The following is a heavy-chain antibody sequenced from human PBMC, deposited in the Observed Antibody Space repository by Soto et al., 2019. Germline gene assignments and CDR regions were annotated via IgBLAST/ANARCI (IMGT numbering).Heavy chain of an antibody. CDR2: ISSSSTI. J-gene: IGHJ3*02. CDR1: GFTFSSYS. CDR3: ARDRGPEPGAFDI. Sequence: GGSLRLSCAASGFTFSSYSMNWVRQAPGKGLEWVSYISSSSTIYYADSVKGRFTISRDNAKNSLYLQMNSLRAEDTAVYYCARDRGPEPGAFDIWGQGTMVTVSS. V-gene: IGHV3-48*01.